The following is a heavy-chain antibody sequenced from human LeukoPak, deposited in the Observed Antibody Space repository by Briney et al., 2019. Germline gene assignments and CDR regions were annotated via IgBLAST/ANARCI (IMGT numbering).Heavy chain of an antibody. Sequence: SVKVSCKASGGTFSSYAISWVRQAPGQGLEWMGGIIPIFGTANYAQKFQGRVTITADKSTSTAYMELSSLRSEDTAVYYCARDRLYNWNPGRFDYWGQGTQVTVSS. V-gene: IGHV1-69*06. CDR1: GGTFSSYA. J-gene: IGHJ4*02. CDR3: ARDRLYNWNPGRFDY. CDR2: IIPIFGTA. D-gene: IGHD1-20*01.